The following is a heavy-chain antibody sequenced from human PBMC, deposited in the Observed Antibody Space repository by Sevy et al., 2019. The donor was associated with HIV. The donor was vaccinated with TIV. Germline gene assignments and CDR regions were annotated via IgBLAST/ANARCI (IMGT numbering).Heavy chain of an antibody. V-gene: IGHV3-11*01. CDR3: ASLPLGYCSSTSCYRENYYYYGMDV. D-gene: IGHD2-2*01. CDR1: GFTFSDYY. Sequence: GGSLRLSCAASGFTFSDYYMSWIRHAPGKGLEWVSYISSSGSTIYYADSVKGRFTISRDNAKNSLYLQMNSLRAEDTAVYYCASLPLGYCSSTSCYRENYYYYGMDVWGQGTTVTVSS. CDR2: ISSSGSTI. J-gene: IGHJ6*02.